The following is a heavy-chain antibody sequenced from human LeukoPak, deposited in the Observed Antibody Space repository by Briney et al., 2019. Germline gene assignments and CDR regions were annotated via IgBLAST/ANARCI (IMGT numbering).Heavy chain of an antibody. J-gene: IGHJ5*02. D-gene: IGHD3-10*01. Sequence: SAKVSCKASGGTFSSYAISWVRQAPGQGLEWMGRIIPILGIANYAQKFQGRVTITTDKSTSTAYMELGSLRSEDTAVYYCARVGAGSGSYYPIDPWGQGTLVTVPS. CDR2: IIPILGIA. CDR1: GGTFSSYA. CDR3: ARVGAGSGSYYPIDP. V-gene: IGHV1-69*04.